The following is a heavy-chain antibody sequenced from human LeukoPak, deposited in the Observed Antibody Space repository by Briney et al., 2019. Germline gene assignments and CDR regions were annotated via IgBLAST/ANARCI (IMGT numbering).Heavy chain of an antibody. J-gene: IGHJ6*04. D-gene: IGHD3-9*01. CDR2: IIPIFGTA. V-gene: IGHV1-69*13. CDR3: ERAGGDDILTGYPYYYGMDV. CDR1: GGTFSSYA. Sequence: ASVKVSCKASGGTFSSYAISWVRQAPGQGLEWMGGIIPIFGTANYAQKFQGRVTITADESTSTAYMELSSLRSEDTAVYYCERAGGDDILTGYPYYYGMDVWGKGTTVTVPS.